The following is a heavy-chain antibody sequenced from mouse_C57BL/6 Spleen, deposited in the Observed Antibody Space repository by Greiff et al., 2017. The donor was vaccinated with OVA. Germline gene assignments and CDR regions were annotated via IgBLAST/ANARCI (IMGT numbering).Heavy chain of an antibody. CDR2: IYPGNSDT. V-gene: IGHV1-5*01. Sequence: VQLQQSGTVLARPGASVKMSCKTSGYTFTSYWMHWVKQRPGQGLEWIGAIYPGNSDTSYNQKFKGKAKLTAVTSASTAYMELSSLTNEDSAVYYCTRGGTYYGSSYVDFDYWGQGTTLTVSS. J-gene: IGHJ2*01. D-gene: IGHD1-1*01. CDR3: TRGGTYYGSSYVDFDY. CDR1: GYTFTSYW.